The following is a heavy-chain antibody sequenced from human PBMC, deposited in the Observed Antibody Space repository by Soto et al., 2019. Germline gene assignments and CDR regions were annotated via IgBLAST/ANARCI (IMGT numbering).Heavy chain of an antibody. CDR1: RDTFNKNA. J-gene: IGHJ6*02. V-gene: IGHV1-69*01. Sequence: QVQLVQSGAEVKKPGSSVKVSCKTSRDTFNKNAFNWVRQAPGQGPEWMGWIIPIFSSRNYAEKFQGRVTTAADDSTSTAYLELRRLSCENTAVYYCARGETYLGVWGQGTTVTVSS. CDR3: ARGETYLGV. D-gene: IGHD3-16*01. CDR2: IIPIFSSR.